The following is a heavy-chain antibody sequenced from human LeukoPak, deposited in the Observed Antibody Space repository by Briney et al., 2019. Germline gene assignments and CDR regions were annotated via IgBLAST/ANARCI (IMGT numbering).Heavy chain of an antibody. CDR2: ITSSSSYI. D-gene: IGHD1-26*01. V-gene: IGHV3-21*01. Sequence: GGSLRLSCAASGFTFSSYSMTWVRQAPGKGLEWVSSITSSSSYIYYADSVKGRFTISRDNAKNSLYLQMNSLRAEDTAVYYCAREHSATYFDYWGQGTVVTHSS. CDR1: GFTFSSYS. J-gene: IGHJ4*02. CDR3: AREHSATYFDY.